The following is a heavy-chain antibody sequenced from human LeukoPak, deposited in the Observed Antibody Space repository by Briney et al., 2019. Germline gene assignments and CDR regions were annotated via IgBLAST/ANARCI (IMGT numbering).Heavy chain of an antibody. V-gene: IGHV4-34*01. D-gene: IGHD1-1*01. CDR3: ARGQLERRGDNWFDP. Sequence: SETLSLTCAVYGGSFSGYYWSWIRQPPGKGLEWIGEINHSGSTNYNPSPKSRVTISVDTSKNQFSLKLSSVTAADTAVYYCARGQLERRGDNWFDPWGQGTLVTVSS. CDR2: INHSGST. CDR1: GGSFSGYY. J-gene: IGHJ5*02.